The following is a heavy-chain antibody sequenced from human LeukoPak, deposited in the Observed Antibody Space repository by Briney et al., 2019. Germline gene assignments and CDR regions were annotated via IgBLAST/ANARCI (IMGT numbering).Heavy chain of an antibody. J-gene: IGHJ3*02. CDR1: GSTFSNSE. D-gene: IGHD3-22*01. Sequence: GGSLRLSCVASGSTFSNSEFNWVRQAPGKGLEWVSYISGSGSSIYYADSVKGRFTISRDNAKNSVYLQMNSLRAEDTAVYYCARERLSGYYDDAFDIWGPGTMDTDSS. CDR2: ISGSGSSI. V-gene: IGHV3-48*03. CDR3: ARERLSGYYDDAFDI.